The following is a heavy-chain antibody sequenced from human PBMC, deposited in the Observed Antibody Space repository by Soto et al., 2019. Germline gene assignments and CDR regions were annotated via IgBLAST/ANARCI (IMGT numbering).Heavy chain of an antibody. D-gene: IGHD6-19*01. J-gene: IGHJ6*02. Sequence: QVQLVESGGGVVQPGRSLRLSCAASGFTFSSYAMHWVRQSPGKGLEWVAVISYDGSNKYYADSVKGRFTISRDNSKNTLYLHMNSLRAEDTAVYYCARPDNSGWYPPYYYYGMNVWCQGTTVTVSS. CDR3: ARPDNSGWYPPYYYYGMNV. CDR1: GFTFSSYA. V-gene: IGHV3-30-3*01. CDR2: ISYDGSNK.